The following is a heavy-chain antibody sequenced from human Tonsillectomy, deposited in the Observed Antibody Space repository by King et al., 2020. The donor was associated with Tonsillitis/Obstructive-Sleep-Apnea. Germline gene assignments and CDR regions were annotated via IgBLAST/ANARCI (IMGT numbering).Heavy chain of an antibody. V-gene: IGHV4-39*01. J-gene: IGHJ6*03. CDR2: ICYSGSS. CDR1: GGSISSSSYY. CDR3: ARLQVAGYYYMDG. D-gene: IGHD6-19*01. Sequence: QLQESGPGLVKTSETLSLTCTVPGGSISSSSYYWGWIRQPPGKGLEWIGSICYSGSSYYNPSLKSRVTISVDTSKNQFSLKLSSVTAADTAVYYCARLQVAGYYYMDGWGKGTTVTVSS.